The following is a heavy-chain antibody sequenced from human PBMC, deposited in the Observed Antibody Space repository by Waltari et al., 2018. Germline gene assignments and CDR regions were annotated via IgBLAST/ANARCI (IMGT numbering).Heavy chain of an antibody. V-gene: IGHV4-38-2*02. Sequence: QVQLQESGPGLVKPSETLSLTCTVPGYSISRGSYRGWIRQPPGKGLEWIGSIYHSGSTYYNPSLKSRVTISVDTSKNQFSLKLSSVTAADTAVYYCARSESMVRGVISPFDYWGQGTLVTVSS. CDR2: IYHSGST. CDR3: ARSESMVRGVISPFDY. CDR1: GYSISRGSY. J-gene: IGHJ4*02. D-gene: IGHD3-10*01.